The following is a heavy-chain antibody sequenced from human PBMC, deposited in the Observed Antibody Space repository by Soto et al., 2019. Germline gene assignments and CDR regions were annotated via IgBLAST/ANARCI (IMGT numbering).Heavy chain of an antibody. CDR2: ISGSGGST. Sequence: GGSLRLSCAASGFTFSSYAMSWVRQAPGKGLEWVSAISGSGGSTYYADSVKGRFTISRDNSKNTLYLQMNSLRAEDTAVYYCAGHKVWFGREALDYWGQGTLVTVSS. V-gene: IGHV3-23*01. D-gene: IGHD3-10*01. CDR1: GFTFSSYA. J-gene: IGHJ4*02. CDR3: AGHKVWFGREALDY.